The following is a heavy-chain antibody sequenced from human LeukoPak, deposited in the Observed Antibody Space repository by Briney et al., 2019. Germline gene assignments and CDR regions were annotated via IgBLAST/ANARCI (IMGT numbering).Heavy chain of an antibody. CDR2: IRYDGSNK. V-gene: IGHV3-30*02. CDR1: GFTFSSYG. CDR3: AKLTGKRGYSGYDQPDY. Sequence: GGSLRLSCAASGFTFSSYGMHWVRQAPGKGLEWVAFIRYDGSNKYYADSVKGRFTISRDNSKNTLYLQMNSLRAEDTAVYYCAKLTGKRGYSGYDQPDYWGQGTLVTVSS. D-gene: IGHD5-12*01. J-gene: IGHJ4*02.